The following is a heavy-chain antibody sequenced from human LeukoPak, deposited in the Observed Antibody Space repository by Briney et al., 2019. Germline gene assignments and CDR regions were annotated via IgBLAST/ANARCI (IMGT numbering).Heavy chain of an antibody. CDR2: ISWNSGSI. D-gene: IGHD3-22*01. CDR3: AQDMGSASSGFPDY. J-gene: IGHJ4*02. CDR1: GFTFDDYA. V-gene: IGHV3-9*03. Sequence: GGSLRLSCAASGFTFDDYAMHSVRQAPGNGLEWVSGISWNSGSIGYADSVKGRFTISRDTAKNFRYLQINSLSAEYIVLYYCAQDMGSASSGFPDYWGQGTLVTVSS.